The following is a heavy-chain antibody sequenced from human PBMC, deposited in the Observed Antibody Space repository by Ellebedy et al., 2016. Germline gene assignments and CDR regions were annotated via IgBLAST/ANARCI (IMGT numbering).Heavy chain of an antibody. Sequence: ASVKVSCXASGYTFTGYYMHWVRQAPGQGLEWMGWINPNSGGTNYAQKFQGRVTMTRDTSISTAYMELSRLRSDDTAVYYCARDVAAGTVDYWFDPWGQGTLVTVSS. V-gene: IGHV1-2*02. D-gene: IGHD6-13*01. J-gene: IGHJ5*02. CDR2: INPNSGGT. CDR1: GYTFTGYY. CDR3: ARDVAAGTVDYWFDP.